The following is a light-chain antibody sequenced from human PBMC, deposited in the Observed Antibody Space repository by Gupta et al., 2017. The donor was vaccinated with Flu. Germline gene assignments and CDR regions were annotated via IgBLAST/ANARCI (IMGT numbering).Light chain of an antibody. CDR2: GAS. CDR1: QGISSY. J-gene: IGKJ2*01. CDR3: QQLNSYPYT. V-gene: IGKV1-9*01. Sequence: DIQLTQSPSFLSASVGDRVTITCRASQGISSYLAWYQQEPGKAPKLLIYGASTLQTGVPSRFSGSGSWTECTLTISSLQPEDVATYYCQQLNSYPYTFGQGTKLGIK.